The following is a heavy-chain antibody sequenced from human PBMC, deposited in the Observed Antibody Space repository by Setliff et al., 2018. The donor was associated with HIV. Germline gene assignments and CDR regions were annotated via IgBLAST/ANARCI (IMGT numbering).Heavy chain of an antibody. V-gene: IGHV3-74*03. Sequence: TGGSLRLSCAASGFTFSNYAMNWVRQAPGKGLVWVSRINSDGTSTTYADSVKGRFTISRDNAKNTLYLQMNSLRAEDTAVYYCARDLSYDYDRSSDTFDYWGQGTLVTVSS. J-gene: IGHJ4*02. D-gene: IGHD3-22*01. CDR1: GFTFSNYA. CDR2: INSDGTST. CDR3: ARDLSYDYDRSSDTFDY.